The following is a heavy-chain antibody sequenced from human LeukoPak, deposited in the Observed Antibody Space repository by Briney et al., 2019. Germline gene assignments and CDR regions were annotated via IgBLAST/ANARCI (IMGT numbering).Heavy chain of an antibody. CDR3: ARGYCSGGSCYYYMDV. J-gene: IGHJ6*03. Sequence: GGSLRLSCAASGFTFSSYSMNWVRQAPGKGLEWVSSISSSSSYIYYADSVKGRFTISRDNAKKSLYLQMNSLRAEDTAVYYCARGYCSGGSCYYYMDVWGKGTTVTVSS. CDR1: GFTFSSYS. V-gene: IGHV3-21*01. D-gene: IGHD2-15*01. CDR2: ISSSSSYI.